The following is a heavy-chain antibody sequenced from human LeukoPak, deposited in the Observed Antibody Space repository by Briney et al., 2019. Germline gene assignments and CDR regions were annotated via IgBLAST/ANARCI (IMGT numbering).Heavy chain of an antibody. CDR2: VFTTGGA. J-gene: IGHJ4*02. V-gene: IGHV4-4*07. D-gene: IGHD7-27*01. Sequence: SETLSLTCTVSGGSTGTYYWSWIRQPAGKGLEWIGRVFTTGGANYNPSLKSRVTMSLDTSWNLFSLKLNSVTAADTAVYYCVRDGPSWGLLWGQGALVTVSS. CDR1: GGSTGTYY. CDR3: VRDGPSWGLL.